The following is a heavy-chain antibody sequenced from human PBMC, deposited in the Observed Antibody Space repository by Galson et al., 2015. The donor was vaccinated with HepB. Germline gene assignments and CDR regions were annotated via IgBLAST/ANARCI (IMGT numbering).Heavy chain of an antibody. Sequence: QSGAEVKKPGESLKISCKGSGYSFTSYWIGWVRQMPGKGLEWMGIIYPGDSDTRYSPSFQGQVTISADKSISTAYLQWSSLKASDTAMYYCARFSGSGSYYNPPVEYYGMDVWGQGTTVTVSS. J-gene: IGHJ6*02. CDR1: GYSFTSYW. CDR2: IYPGDSDT. D-gene: IGHD3-10*01. V-gene: IGHV5-51*01. CDR3: ARFSGSGSYYNPPVEYYGMDV.